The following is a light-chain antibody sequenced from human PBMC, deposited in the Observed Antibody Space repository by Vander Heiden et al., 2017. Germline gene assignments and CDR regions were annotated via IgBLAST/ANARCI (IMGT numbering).Light chain of an antibody. CDR2: GNI. Sequence: HSVLPQPPAVSGAPGHRVIISCTGSRSNIGAGNDAHWYQQVPGTAPKLRSYGNINRRSGVPERFSGSRSGTSASLAITGLQAEDEADYDCQSFDNSLGGYVFGTGTKVTVL. CDR3: QSFDNSLGGYV. CDR1: RSNIGAGND. V-gene: IGLV1-40*01. J-gene: IGLJ1*01.